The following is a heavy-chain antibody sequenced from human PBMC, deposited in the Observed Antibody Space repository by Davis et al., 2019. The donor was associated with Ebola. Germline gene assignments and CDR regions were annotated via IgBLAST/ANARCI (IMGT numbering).Heavy chain of an antibody. Sequence: GESLKISCAASGFTFSTYSMNWVRQAPGKGLEWVSSISSSSSYIYYADSVKGRFTISRDNSKNTLHLQMSSLRAEDTALYYCAKVGGDPRYFDASLPLEAFDMWGQGTKVTVSS. CDR1: GFTFSTYS. CDR2: ISSSSSYI. CDR3: AKVGGDPRYFDASLPLEAFDM. J-gene: IGHJ3*02. V-gene: IGHV3-21*04. D-gene: IGHD3-9*01.